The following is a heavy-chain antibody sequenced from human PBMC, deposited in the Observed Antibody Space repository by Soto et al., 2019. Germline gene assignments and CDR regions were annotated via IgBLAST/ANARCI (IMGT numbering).Heavy chain of an antibody. Sequence: PAETLSLTCTVSGGSISSSSYYWGWIRQPPGKGLEWIGSIYYSGSTYYNPSLKSRVTISVDTSKNQFSLKLSSVTAADTAVYYCARVVGIAVADIGEFDPWGQGTLVTVSS. J-gene: IGHJ5*02. D-gene: IGHD6-19*01. V-gene: IGHV4-39*01. CDR3: ARVVGIAVADIGEFDP. CDR2: IYYSGST. CDR1: GGSISSSSYY.